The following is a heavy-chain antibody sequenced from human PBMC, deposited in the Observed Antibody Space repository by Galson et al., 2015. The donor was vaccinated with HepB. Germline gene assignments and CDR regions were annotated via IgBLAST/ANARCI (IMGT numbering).Heavy chain of an antibody. J-gene: IGHJ4*02. CDR1: GFTFSDYY. CDR3: AREMASRIAAGAAPPDY. V-gene: IGHV3-11*06. CDR2: ISSSSSYT. D-gene: IGHD6-25*01. Sequence: SLRLSCAASGFTFSDYYMSWIRQAPGKGLEWVSYISSSSSYTNYADSVKGRFTISRDNAKNSLYLQMNSLRAEDTAVYYCAREMASRIAAGAAPPDYWGQGTLVTVSS.